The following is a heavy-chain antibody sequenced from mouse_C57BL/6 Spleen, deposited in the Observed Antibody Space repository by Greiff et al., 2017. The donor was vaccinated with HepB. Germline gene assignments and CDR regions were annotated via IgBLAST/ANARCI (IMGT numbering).Heavy chain of an antibody. D-gene: IGHD2-4*01. CDR1: GFTFSDYG. Sequence: EVMLVESGGGLVKPGGSLKLSCAASGFTFSDYGMHWVRQAPEKGLEWVAYISSGSSTIYYADTVKGRFTISRDNAKNTLFLQMTSLRSEDTAMYYCARRYDYDGYYYAMDYWGQGTSVTVSS. J-gene: IGHJ4*01. V-gene: IGHV5-17*01. CDR2: ISSGSSTI. CDR3: ARRYDYDGYYYAMDY.